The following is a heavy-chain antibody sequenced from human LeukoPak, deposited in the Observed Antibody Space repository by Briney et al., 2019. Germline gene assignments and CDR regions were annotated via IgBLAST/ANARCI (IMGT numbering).Heavy chain of an antibody. V-gene: IGHV3-48*01. Sequence: GGSLRLSCAASGFTFSTYSMNWVRQAPGKGLEWVSYITGSSSTIYYADSVKGRFTISRDNAKNSLYLQMNSLRAEDTAVYYCARATTLDYWGQGTLVTVSS. CDR2: ITGSSSTI. D-gene: IGHD4-17*01. J-gene: IGHJ4*02. CDR3: ARATTLDY. CDR1: GFTFSTYS.